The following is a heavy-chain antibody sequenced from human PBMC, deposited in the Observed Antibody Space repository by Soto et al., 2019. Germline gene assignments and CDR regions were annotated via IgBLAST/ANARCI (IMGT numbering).Heavy chain of an antibody. Sequence: QVQLVESGGVVVQPGRSLRLSCAASGFTFSSYGMHWVRQAPGKGLEWVAVISYDGSNKYYADSVKGRFTISRDTSKNTLYLQMNSRSAEATAVYYCANKDSSSSGFGDHFDYWGQGTLVTVSS. V-gene: IGHV3-30*18. CDR1: GFTFSSYG. D-gene: IGHD6-6*01. CDR2: ISYDGSNK. CDR3: ANKDSSSSGFGDHFDY. J-gene: IGHJ4*02.